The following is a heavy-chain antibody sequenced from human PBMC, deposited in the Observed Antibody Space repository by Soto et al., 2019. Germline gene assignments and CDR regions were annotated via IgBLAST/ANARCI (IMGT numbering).Heavy chain of an antibody. D-gene: IGHD6-13*01. Sequence: LRLSCAASGFTFSDYYMSWFRQAPEKGLEWVSYASGSGGVKLYADSVKGRFTISRDNAKNSLYLQLNSLRADDTAVYYCARLGSIAAAGTPDYWGQGTLVTVS. J-gene: IGHJ4*02. CDR2: ASGSGGVK. V-gene: IGHV3-11*01. CDR1: GFTFSDYY. CDR3: ARLGSIAAAGTPDY.